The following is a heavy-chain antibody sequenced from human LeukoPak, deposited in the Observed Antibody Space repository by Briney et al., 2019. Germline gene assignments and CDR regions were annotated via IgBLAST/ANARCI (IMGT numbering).Heavy chain of an antibody. V-gene: IGHV3-7*01. CDR3: ASGRHDFLH. CDR2: ITLDGTEE. CDR1: GFVFSTYW. Sequence: GGSLRLSCAASGFVFSTYWMTWVRQAPGKGLEWVANITLDGTEEHYVDSSLKGRFTISRDNAKNSLYLQMTSLRVEDTAVYYCASGRHDFLHWGQGTLVTVSS. J-gene: IGHJ4*02. D-gene: IGHD3/OR15-3a*01.